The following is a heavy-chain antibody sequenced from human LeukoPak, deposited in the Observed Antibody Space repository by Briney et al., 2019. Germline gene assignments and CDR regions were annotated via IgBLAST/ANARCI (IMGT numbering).Heavy chain of an antibody. D-gene: IGHD4-11*01. CDR3: AREGYGNSLYYYYYYGMDV. Sequence: PSQTLSLTCTVSGGSISSGSYYWSWIRQPAGKGLEWIGRIYTSGSTNYNPSLKSRVTISVDTSKNQFSLKLSSVTAAGTAVYYCAREGYGNSLYYYYYYGMDVWGQGTTVTVSS. V-gene: IGHV4-61*02. J-gene: IGHJ6*02. CDR2: IYTSGST. CDR1: GGSISSGSYY.